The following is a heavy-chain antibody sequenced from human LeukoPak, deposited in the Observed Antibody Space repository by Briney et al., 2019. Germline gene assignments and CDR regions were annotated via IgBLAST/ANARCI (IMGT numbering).Heavy chain of an antibody. V-gene: IGHV3-21*01. J-gene: IGHJ4*02. CDR2: ISSSSSSFI. CDR1: GFTFSTYY. CDR3: ARDMAAVGDFDY. Sequence: GGSLRLSCAASGFTFSTYYMNWVRQAPGKGLEWVSLISSSSSSFIYYADSVKGRFTISRDNAKNSLYLQMNSLGVEDTAVYYCARDMAAVGDFDYWGQGTLVTVSS. D-gene: IGHD2-15*01.